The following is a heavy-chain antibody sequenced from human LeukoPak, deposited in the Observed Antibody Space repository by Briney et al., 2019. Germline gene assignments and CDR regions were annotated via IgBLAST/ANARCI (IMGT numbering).Heavy chain of an antibody. Sequence: SETLSLTCTVSGGSIGTYYWSWIRQSPGKGLEWIGYIYVTGTRYNPYLQSRVTISVDRSRNQVFLKMSSVTAADTAVYYCARHIGGGIEDMDVWGKGTKAIVSS. CDR3: ARHIGGGIEDMDV. J-gene: IGHJ6*03. V-gene: IGHV4-59*08. CDR1: GGSIGTYY. CDR2: IYVTGT. D-gene: IGHD3-16*02.